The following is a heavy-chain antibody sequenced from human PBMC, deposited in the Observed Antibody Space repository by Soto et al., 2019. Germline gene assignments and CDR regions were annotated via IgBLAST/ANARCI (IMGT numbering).Heavy chain of an antibody. CDR3: TRDAGIDSGYGLDY. J-gene: IGHJ4*02. Sequence: GGSLRLSCAASGFTFSNYWMSWVRQAPGKGLEWVANIKQDGSEKYYVDSVKGRFTISRDNAKNSLYLQMNSLRAEDTAVYYCTRDAGIDSGYGLDYWGQGTLVTVSS. D-gene: IGHD5-12*01. CDR2: IKQDGSEK. CDR1: GFTFSNYW. V-gene: IGHV3-7*01.